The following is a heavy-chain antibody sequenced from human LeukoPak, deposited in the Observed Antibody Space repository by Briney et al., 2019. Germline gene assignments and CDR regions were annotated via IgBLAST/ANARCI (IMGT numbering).Heavy chain of an antibody. CDR3: ARQPSGTAAFDI. D-gene: IGHD1-14*01. J-gene: IGHJ3*02. CDR1: GGSISNYY. V-gene: IGHV4-59*08. Sequence: SETLSLTCAVSGGSISNYYWSWIRQPPGKELEWIGYIYFSGGNTNYNPSFKSRVTISVDTSKNQFFLRLTSVTAADTAVYYCARQPSGTAAFDIWGQGTVVTVSS. CDR2: IYFSGGNT.